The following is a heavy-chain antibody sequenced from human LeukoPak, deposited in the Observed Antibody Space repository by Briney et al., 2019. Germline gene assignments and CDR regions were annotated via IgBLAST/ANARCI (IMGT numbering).Heavy chain of an antibody. CDR3: ARGSVFRWFGEFIFLFDD. D-gene: IGHD3-10*01. CDR2: INPNSGGT. J-gene: IGHJ4*02. Sequence: ASVKVSCTAARYTFTSYGINWVRQAPGQGLEWMGWINPNSGGTNYAQKFQGRVTMTRDTSISTAYMELSRLRSDDTAVYYCARGSVFRWFGEFIFLFDDWGQGTLVTVSS. CDR1: RYTFTSYG. V-gene: IGHV1-2*02.